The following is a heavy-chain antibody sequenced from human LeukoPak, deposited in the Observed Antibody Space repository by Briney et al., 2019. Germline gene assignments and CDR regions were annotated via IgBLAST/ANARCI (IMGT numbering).Heavy chain of an antibody. V-gene: IGHV3-7*03. J-gene: IGHJ4*02. CDR3: TREDAAAAGRRDFDY. Sequence: GGSLRLSCAASGFTFSSYWMSWVRQAPGKGLEWVANIKQDGSEKYYVDSVKGRFTISRDNAKNSLYLQMNSLKTEDTAVYYCTREDAAAAGRRDFDYWGQGTLVTVSS. CDR2: IKQDGSEK. D-gene: IGHD6-13*01. CDR1: GFTFSSYW.